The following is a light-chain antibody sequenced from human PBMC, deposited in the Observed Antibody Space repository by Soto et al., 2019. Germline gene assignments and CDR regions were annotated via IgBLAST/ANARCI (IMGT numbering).Light chain of an antibody. V-gene: IGLV2-8*01. CDR2: EVN. Sequence: QSALTQPPSASGSPGQSVAISCTGTSSDVGGYNYVSWYQQHPGKAPKLMIYEVNKRPSGVPDRFSGSNSGNTATLTITRVEAGDEADYHCQVWDSSSDHRVVFGGGTKVTVL. CDR1: SSDVGGYNY. CDR3: QVWDSSSDHRVV. J-gene: IGLJ2*01.